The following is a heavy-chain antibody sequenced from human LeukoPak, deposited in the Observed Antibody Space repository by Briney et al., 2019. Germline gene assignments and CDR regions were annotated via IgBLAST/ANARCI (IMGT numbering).Heavy chain of an antibody. J-gene: IGHJ4*02. CDR2: ISSSGSTI. D-gene: IGHD5-18*01. Sequence: GGSRRLSCAASGFTFSSYEMDWVRQAPGKGLEWVSYISSSGSTIYYADSVKGRFTISRDNAKNSLYLQMNSLRAEDTAVYYCARGYSYGSDYWGQGTLVTVSS. V-gene: IGHV3-48*03. CDR1: GFTFSSYE. CDR3: ARGYSYGSDY.